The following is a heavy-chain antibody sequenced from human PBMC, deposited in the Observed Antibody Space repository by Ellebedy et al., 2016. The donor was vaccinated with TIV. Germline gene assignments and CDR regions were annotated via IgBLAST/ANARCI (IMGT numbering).Heavy chain of an antibody. V-gene: IGHV1-18*01. Sequence: AASVKVSCKASGYTFSSYGISWARQAPGQGLEWIGWISAYNVDTNYAQKLQGRVTMTTDTSTSKAYMELRSLRSDDPAVYYCARDRDSLWFGQFDYWGQGTLVTVSS. D-gene: IGHD3-10*01. J-gene: IGHJ4*02. CDR1: GYTFSSYG. CDR3: ARDRDSLWFGQFDY. CDR2: ISAYNVDT.